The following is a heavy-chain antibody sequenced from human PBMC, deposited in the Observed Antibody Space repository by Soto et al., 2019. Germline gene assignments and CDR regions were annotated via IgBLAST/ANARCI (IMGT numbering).Heavy chain of an antibody. J-gene: IGHJ6*03. CDR3: ATSTVTTGPGTIYYYHYMDV. CDR2: FDPEDGET. V-gene: IGHV1-24*01. Sequence: ASVKVSCKVSGYTLTELSMHWVRQAPGKGLEWMGGFDPEDGETIYAQKFQGRVTMTEDTSTDTAYMELSSLRSEDTAVYYCATSTVTTGPGTIYYYHYMDVWGKGTTVTVSS. CDR1: GYTLTELS. D-gene: IGHD4-17*01.